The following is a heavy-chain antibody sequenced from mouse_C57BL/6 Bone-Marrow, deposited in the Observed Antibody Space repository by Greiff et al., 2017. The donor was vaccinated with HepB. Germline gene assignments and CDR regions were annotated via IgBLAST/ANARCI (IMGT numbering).Heavy chain of an antibody. CDR2: IDPENGDT. D-gene: IGHD3-2*02. Sequence: EVQLQQSGAELVRPGASVKLSCTASGFNIKDDYMHWVKQRPEQGLEWIGWIDPENGDTEYASKFQGKATITADTSSNTAYLQLSSLTSEDTAVYYCTTGGDSSGLYAMDYWGQGTSVTVSS. J-gene: IGHJ4*01. V-gene: IGHV14-4*01. CDR1: GFNIKDDY. CDR3: TTGGDSSGLYAMDY.